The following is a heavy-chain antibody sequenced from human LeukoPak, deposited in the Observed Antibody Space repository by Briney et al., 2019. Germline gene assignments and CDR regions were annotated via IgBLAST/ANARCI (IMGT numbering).Heavy chain of an antibody. J-gene: IGHJ4*02. CDR1: GGSISGNSYF. Sequence: SETLSLTCTVSGGSISGNSYFWGWIRQPPGKGLEWIVSMYYSGSTYYNPSLKSRVTVSVDTSKNQFSLKLSSVTSTDTAVYYCATIVESTKVDDWGQGTLVTVSS. D-gene: IGHD1-26*01. CDR3: ATIVESTKVDD. V-gene: IGHV4-39*01. CDR2: MYYSGST.